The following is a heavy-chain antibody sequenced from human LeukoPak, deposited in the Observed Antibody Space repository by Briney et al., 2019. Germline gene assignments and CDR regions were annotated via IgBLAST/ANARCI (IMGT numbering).Heavy chain of an antibody. D-gene: IGHD3-9*01. Sequence: PSETLSPTCAVSGGSISSGGYSWSWIRQPPGKGLEWIGYICHSGSTSYNPSLKSRVTISVDMSKNQFSLKLSSVTAADTAVYYCARSGRSDILTGYTFDYWGQGTLVTVSS. J-gene: IGHJ4*02. V-gene: IGHV4-30-2*01. CDR2: ICHSGST. CDR1: GGSISSGGYS. CDR3: ARSGRSDILTGYTFDY.